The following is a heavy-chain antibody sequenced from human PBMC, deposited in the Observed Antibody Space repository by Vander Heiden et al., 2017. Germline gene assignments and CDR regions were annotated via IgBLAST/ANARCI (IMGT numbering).Heavy chain of an antibody. CDR3: ARVVYGGNLRAVDY. D-gene: IGHD4-17*01. V-gene: IGHV3-74*01. Sequence: DVQLVASGGGLVQPGGSLRLSCAAPGFNYTSCWMHWFRHAHGKGLVWVSRINIDGSSTNYADSVKGRFTISRDNAKNTLYLQMDSLRAEDTAVYYCARVVYGGNLRAVDYWGQGTLVTVSS. CDR1: GFNYTSCW. CDR2: INIDGSST. J-gene: IGHJ4*02.